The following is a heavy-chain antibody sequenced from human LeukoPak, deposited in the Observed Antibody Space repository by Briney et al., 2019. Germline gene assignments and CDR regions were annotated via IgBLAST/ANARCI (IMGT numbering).Heavy chain of an antibody. D-gene: IGHD3-22*01. J-gene: IGHJ4*02. CDR1: GFTFSSYA. CDR2: ISGSGGST. CDR3: AKDHIRPYYYDSSGSDFDY. V-gene: IGHV3-23*01. Sequence: GGSLRPSCAASGFTFSSYAMSWVRQAPGKGLEWVSAISGSGGSTYYADSVKGRFTISRDNSKNTLYLQMNSLRAEDTAVYYCAKDHIRPYYYDSSGSDFDYWGQGTLVTVSS.